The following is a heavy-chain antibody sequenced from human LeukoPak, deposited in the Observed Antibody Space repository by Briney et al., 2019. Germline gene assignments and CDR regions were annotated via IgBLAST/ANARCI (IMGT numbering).Heavy chain of an antibody. CDR3: AKISGMLDY. Sequence: TGGSLRLSCAASGFTFSSYAMSWVRQAPGKGLEWVSAISGSGGSTYYADSVKSRFTISRDNSKNTPYLQMNSLRAEDTAVYYCAKISGMLDYWGQGTLVTVSS. CDR1: GFTFSSYA. CDR2: ISGSGGST. V-gene: IGHV3-23*01. D-gene: IGHD2-8*01. J-gene: IGHJ4*02.